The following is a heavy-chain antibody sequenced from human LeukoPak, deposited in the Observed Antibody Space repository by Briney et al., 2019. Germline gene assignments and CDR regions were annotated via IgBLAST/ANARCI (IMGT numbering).Heavy chain of an antibody. CDR1: GCTFSSYW. D-gene: IGHD3-3*01. J-gene: IGHJ4*02. Sequence: PGGSLRLSCAASGCTFSSYWMSWVRQAPGKGLEWVANIKQDGSEKYYVDSVKGRFTISRDNAKNSLYLQMNSLRAEDTAVYYCARTEEWLTDYWGQGTLVTVSS. CDR3: ARTEEWLTDY. CDR2: IKQDGSEK. V-gene: IGHV3-7*01.